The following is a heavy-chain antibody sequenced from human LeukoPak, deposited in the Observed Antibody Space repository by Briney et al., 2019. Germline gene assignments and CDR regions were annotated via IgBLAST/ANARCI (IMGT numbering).Heavy chain of an antibody. Sequence: TGGSLRLSCAASGFTFSSYEMNWVRQAPGKGLEWVSYISSSGSTIYYADSVKGRFTISRDNSKNTLYLQMNSLRAEDTAVYYCAKRLLWFGELLYPLDYWGQGTLITVSS. CDR2: ISSSGSTI. D-gene: IGHD3-10*01. CDR3: AKRLLWFGELLYPLDY. J-gene: IGHJ4*02. CDR1: GFTFSSYE. V-gene: IGHV3-48*03.